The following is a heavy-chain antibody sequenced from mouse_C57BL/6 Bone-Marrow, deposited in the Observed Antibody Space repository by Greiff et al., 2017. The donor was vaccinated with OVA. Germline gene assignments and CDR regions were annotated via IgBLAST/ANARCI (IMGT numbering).Heavy chain of an antibody. J-gene: IGHJ3*01. CDR2: IYPGDGDT. V-gene: IGHV1-82*01. CDR1: GYAFSSSW. Sequence: VQLQQSGPELVKPGASVKISCKASGYAFSSSWMNWVKQRPGKGLEWIGRIYPGDGDTNYNGKFKGKATLTADKSSSTAYMQLSSLTSEDSAVYFCARPPLYGSSWCAYWGQGTLVTVSA. D-gene: IGHD1-1*01. CDR3: ARPPLYGSSWCAY.